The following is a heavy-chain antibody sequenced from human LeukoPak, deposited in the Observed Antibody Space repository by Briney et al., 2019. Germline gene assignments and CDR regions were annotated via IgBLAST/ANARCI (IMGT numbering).Heavy chain of an antibody. CDR1: GDSIRTYS. D-gene: IGHD1-14*01. Sequence: SETLSLTCAVSGDSIRTYSWSWIRQPPGRGPEWIGHIYYNGSSKCNPSLKSRVTISVHTSNNQFSLKLSSVTAADTAMYYCARVWQEPRFDLYYYAMDVWGQGTTVTVSS. V-gene: IGHV4-59*01. CDR2: IYYNGSS. CDR3: ARVWQEPRFDLYYYAMDV. J-gene: IGHJ6*02.